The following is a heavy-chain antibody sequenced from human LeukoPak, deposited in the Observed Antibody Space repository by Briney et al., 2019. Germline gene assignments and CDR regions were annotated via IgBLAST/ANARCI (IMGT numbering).Heavy chain of an antibody. CDR2: ISWNSGSI. CDR3: AKSGGLLAYCGGDCPWDAFDI. J-gene: IGHJ3*02. CDR1: GFTFEDYA. D-gene: IGHD2-21*01. V-gene: IGHV3-9*03. Sequence: PGGSLRLSCAASGFTFEDYAMHWVRHAPGKGLEWVSGISWNSGSIGYADSVKGRFTISRDNAKNSLYLQMNSLRAEDMALYYCAKSGGLLAYCGGDCPWDAFDIWGQGTMVTVSS.